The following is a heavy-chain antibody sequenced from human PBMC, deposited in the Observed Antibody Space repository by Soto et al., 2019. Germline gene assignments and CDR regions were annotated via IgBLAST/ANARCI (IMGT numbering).Heavy chain of an antibody. CDR2: IYATGTT. CDR1: GASISGFY. V-gene: IGHV4-4*07. J-gene: IGHJ5*02. CDR3: VRDGTKTLGDWFDP. Sequence: QVQLQESGPGLVKPSETLSLTCTVSGASISGFYWSWIRKSAGKGLEWIGRIYATGTTDYNPSLKSRVMMSVDTSKKQFSLKLRSVTAADTAVYYCVRDGTKTLGDWFDPWGQGISVTVSS. D-gene: IGHD1-1*01.